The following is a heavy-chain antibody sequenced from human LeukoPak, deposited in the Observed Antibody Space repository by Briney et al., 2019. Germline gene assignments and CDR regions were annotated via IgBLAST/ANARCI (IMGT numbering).Heavy chain of an antibody. Sequence: PGGSLRLSCAASGFTFSNYLMTWVRQAPGKGLEWVANIKQDGSEKYYVDSVKGRFTISRDNAKNSLYLEMSSLRAEDTAVYYWARWWAPGTSFDYWGQGTLVTVSS. V-gene: IGHV3-7*01. CDR2: IKQDGSEK. CDR3: ARWWAPGTSFDY. CDR1: GFTFSNYL. J-gene: IGHJ4*02. D-gene: IGHD6-13*01.